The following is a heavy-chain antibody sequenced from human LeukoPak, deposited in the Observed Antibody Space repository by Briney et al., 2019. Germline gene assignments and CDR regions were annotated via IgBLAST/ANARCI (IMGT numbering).Heavy chain of an antibody. V-gene: IGHV1-69*19. Sequence: SVKVSCKASGGTFSSYAISWVRQAPGQGLEWMGGIIPIFGTANYAQKFQGRVTITADESTSTAYMELSSLRSENTAVYYCATTPRVTIFGVVIWWFDPWGQGTLVTVSS. CDR1: GGTFSSYA. J-gene: IGHJ5*02. CDR3: ATTPRVTIFGVVIWWFDP. CDR2: IIPIFGTA. D-gene: IGHD3-3*01.